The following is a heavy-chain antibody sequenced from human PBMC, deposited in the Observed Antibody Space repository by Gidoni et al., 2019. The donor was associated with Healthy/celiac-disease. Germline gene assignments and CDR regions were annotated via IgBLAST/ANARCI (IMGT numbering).Heavy chain of an antibody. Sequence: QVRLVQSGTEVKKRVASVKVSVKASADTFTSYGISWVRQAPGQGLEWMGWISAYNGNTNYAPKLQGRVTMTTDTSTSTASMELRSLRSADTAVYYCAREGYGDWYFDLWGRGTLVTVSS. D-gene: IGHD5-18*01. CDR1: ADTFTSYG. CDR3: AREGYGDWYFDL. CDR2: ISAYNGNT. J-gene: IGHJ2*01. V-gene: IGHV1-18*01.